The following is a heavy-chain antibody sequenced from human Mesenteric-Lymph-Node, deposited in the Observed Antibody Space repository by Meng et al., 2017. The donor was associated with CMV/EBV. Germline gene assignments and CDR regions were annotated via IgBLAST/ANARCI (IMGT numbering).Heavy chain of an antibody. Sequence: GYALHTFGGSWVRQAPGQGREWMAWISPYNGNRNYAQRFQDRLTMTTDTSTGTAFMELRSLRSDDTAVYYCARDKLPIAAAGTTFDLWGQGTLVTVSS. D-gene: IGHD6-13*01. J-gene: IGHJ5*02. V-gene: IGHV1-18*01. CDR2: ISPYNGNR. CDR1: GYALHTFG. CDR3: ARDKLPIAAAGTTFDL.